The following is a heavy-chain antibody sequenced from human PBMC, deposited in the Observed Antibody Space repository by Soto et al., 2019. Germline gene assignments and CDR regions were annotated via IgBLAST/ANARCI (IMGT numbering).Heavy chain of an antibody. J-gene: IGHJ6*02. CDR2: IYYSGST. D-gene: IGHD2-2*01. CDR3: ARWGYCISTSCYDYYYGMDV. Sequence: SETLSLTCTVSGGSISSGDYYWSWIRQPPGKGLEWIGYIYYSGSTYYNPSLKSRVTISVDTSKNQFSLKLSSVTAADTAMYYCARWGYCISTSCYDYYYGMDVWGQGTTVTVSS. V-gene: IGHV4-30-4*01. CDR1: GGSISSGDYY.